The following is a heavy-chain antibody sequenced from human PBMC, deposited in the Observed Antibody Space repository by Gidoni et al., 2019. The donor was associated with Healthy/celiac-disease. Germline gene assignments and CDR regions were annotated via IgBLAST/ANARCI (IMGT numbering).Heavy chain of an antibody. CDR1: GYTFTSYA. CDR2: INAGNGNT. Sequence: QVQLVQSGAEVKKPGASVKVSCKASGYTFTSYAMHWVRQAPGQRLEWMGWINAGNGNTKYSQKFQGRVTITRDTSASTAYMELSSLRSEDTAVYYCARGYCSGGSCFDDDAFDIWGQGTMVTVSS. CDR3: ARGYCSGGSCFDDDAFDI. J-gene: IGHJ3*02. D-gene: IGHD2-15*01. V-gene: IGHV1-3*01.